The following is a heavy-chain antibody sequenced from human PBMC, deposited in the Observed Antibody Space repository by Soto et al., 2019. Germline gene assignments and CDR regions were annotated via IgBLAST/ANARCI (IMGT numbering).Heavy chain of an antibody. CDR1: GATFGNTA. V-gene: IGHV1-69*12. J-gene: IGHJ5*02. CDR2: IVPMFGTA. CDR3: ARDGDPGYAFWSGPLGGGRFDP. D-gene: IGHD3-3*01. Sequence: QVQLVQSGAEVKKPGSSVNVSCKTSGATFGNTAVTWVRQAPGQGLEWMGGIVPMFGTADYAQKFQGRVTSTADESTNKAYMELSSLRSDDTAVYYCARDGDPGYAFWSGPLGGGRFDPWGQGTLVTVSS.